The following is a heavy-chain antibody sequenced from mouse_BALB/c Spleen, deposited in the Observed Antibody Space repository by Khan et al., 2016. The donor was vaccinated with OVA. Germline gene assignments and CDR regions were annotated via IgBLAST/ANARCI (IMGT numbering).Heavy chain of an antibody. Sequence: QVQLKQSGAELVRPGASVTLSCKASGYTFPDYELHWVKQTPVHGLEWIGVIDPKTGVTAYNQKFKGKATLTADKSSSTAYMKLRSLTSEDSAVYYCTRSTFAYWGQGTLVTVSA. CDR1: GYTFPDYE. CDR3: TRSTFAY. J-gene: IGHJ3*01. CDR2: IDPKTGVT. V-gene: IGHV1-15*01.